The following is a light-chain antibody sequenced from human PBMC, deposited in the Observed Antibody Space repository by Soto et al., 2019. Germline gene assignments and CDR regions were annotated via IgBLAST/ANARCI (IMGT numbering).Light chain of an antibody. V-gene: IGKV3-20*01. CDR2: GAS. Sequence: EIVLTQSPGTLSLSPGERATLSCRTTQSVSRSYLAWYQQKPGQAPRLLIYGASSRAAGIPDRFSGSGSRTEFTLTISRVEPEDFAVYYCQQYNNWLALTFGGGTKVEIK. CDR3: QQYNNWLALT. J-gene: IGKJ4*01. CDR1: QSVSRSY.